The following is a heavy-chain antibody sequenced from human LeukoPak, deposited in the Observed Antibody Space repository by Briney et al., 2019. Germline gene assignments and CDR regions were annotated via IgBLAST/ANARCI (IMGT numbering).Heavy chain of an antibody. J-gene: IGHJ4*02. Sequence: GGSLRLSCAASGFTFSSYAMSWVRQAPGKGLEWVSATSGSGGSTYYADSVKGRFTISRDNSKNTLYLQMNSLRAEDTAVYYCAKSAEGGYYYDSSGYSYYDYWGQGTLVTVSS. CDR1: GFTFSSYA. V-gene: IGHV3-23*01. D-gene: IGHD3-22*01. CDR3: AKSAEGGYYYDSSGYSYYDY. CDR2: TSGSGGST.